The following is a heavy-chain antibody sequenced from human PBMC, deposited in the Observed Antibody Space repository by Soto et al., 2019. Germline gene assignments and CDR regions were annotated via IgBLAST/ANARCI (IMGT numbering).Heavy chain of an antibody. CDR1: GGSIDNYY. J-gene: IGHJ4*02. CDR2: IYYSGST. D-gene: IGHD6-19*01. Sequence: SETLSLTCTVSGGSIDNYYWSWIRQPPGKGLEWIGYIYYSGSTNYNPSPKSRVTISVDTSKNQFSLKLSSVTAADTAVYYCARVGGIAVAGIYYFDYWGQGTLVTVSS. V-gene: IGHV4-59*01. CDR3: ARVGGIAVAGIYYFDY.